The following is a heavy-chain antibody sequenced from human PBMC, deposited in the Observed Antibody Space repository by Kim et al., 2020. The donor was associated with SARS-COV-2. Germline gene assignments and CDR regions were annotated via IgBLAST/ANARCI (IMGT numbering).Heavy chain of an antibody. D-gene: IGHD6-13*01. J-gene: IGHJ4*02. CDR2: IIPVFGTT. CDR1: GGTFSNFA. Sequence: SVKVSCKASGGTFSNFAISWVRQAPGRGLEWMGGIIPVFGTTNYAQNFQGRVTITADQSTNTAYMELISLRSDDTAMYFCAPQHPVADPLGDYWGQGTLVTVSS. CDR3: APQHPVADPLGDY. V-gene: IGHV1-69*13.